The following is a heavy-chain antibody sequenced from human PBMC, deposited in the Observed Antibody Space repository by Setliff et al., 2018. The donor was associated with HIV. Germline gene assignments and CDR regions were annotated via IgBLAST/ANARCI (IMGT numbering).Heavy chain of an antibody. V-gene: IGHV4-59*12. CDR3: ARDRMPMASWVPDK. CDR1: GYSISSSYY. D-gene: IGHD2-2*01. J-gene: IGHJ4*02. CDR2: IYYSGST. Sequence: SETLSLTCAVSGYSISSSYYWSWIRQPPGKGLEWIGYIYYSGSTNYNPSLKSRVTISVDTSKNQFSLKLSSVTAADTAVYYCARDRMPMASWVPDKWGQGTLVTVSS.